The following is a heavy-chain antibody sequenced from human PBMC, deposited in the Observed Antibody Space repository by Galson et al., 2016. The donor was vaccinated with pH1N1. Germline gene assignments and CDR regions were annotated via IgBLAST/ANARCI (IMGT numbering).Heavy chain of an antibody. J-gene: IGHJ4*02. Sequence: ETLSLTCIVSGDSVSSEIWWTWVRQPPGKALEWIGEIHYSGSTNFHPALGSRVAMSVDVSRNIFSLDLGSGAAADTAVYYCAKGRVGGDSQPFDYWGQGSLVTVSS. CDR3: AKGRVGGDSQPFDY. V-gene: IGHV4-4*02. CDR1: GDSVSSEIW. CDR2: IHYSGST. D-gene: IGHD2-21*02.